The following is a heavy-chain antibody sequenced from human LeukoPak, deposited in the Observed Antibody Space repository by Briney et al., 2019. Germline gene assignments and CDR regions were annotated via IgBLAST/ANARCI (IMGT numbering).Heavy chain of an antibody. V-gene: IGHV1-69*06. CDR3: ARSDYGSGSYYNAALDY. CDR2: IIPIFGTA. J-gene: IGHJ4*02. CDR1: GGTFSSYA. D-gene: IGHD3-10*01. Sequence: SVKVSCKASGGTFSSYAISWVRQAPGQGLEWMGGIIPIFGTANYAQKFQGRVTITADKSTSTAYMELSSLRSEDTAVYYCARSDYGSGSYYNAALDYWGQGTLVTVSS.